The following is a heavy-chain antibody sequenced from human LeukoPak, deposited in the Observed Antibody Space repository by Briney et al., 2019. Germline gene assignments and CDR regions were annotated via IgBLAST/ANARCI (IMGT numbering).Heavy chain of an antibody. CDR2: TSYDGSNK. D-gene: IGHD4-23*01. Sequence: PGGSLRLSCAASGFTFSDSAMHWVRQAPGKGLEWVAVTSYDGSNKYYADSVKGRFTISRDNSKKILYLLMNSLKTEDTAVYYCARDSRYDYGGYQGYWGQGTLVTVSS. CDR3: ARDSRYDYGGYQGY. V-gene: IGHV3-30-3*01. J-gene: IGHJ4*02. CDR1: GFTFSDSA.